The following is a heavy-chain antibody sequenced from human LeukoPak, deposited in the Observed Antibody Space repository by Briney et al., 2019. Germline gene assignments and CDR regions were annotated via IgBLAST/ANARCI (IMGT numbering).Heavy chain of an antibody. J-gene: IGHJ4*02. Sequence: SETLSLTCTVSGGSISSYYWSWIRQPPGKGLEWIGSIYYSGNTYYNPSLKSRVTISVDTSKKQVSLKLSSVTVADTAVYYCARLETTRRYHFDYWGQGTLVTVSS. V-gene: IGHV4-59*08. D-gene: IGHD1-1*01. CDR2: IYYSGNT. CDR3: ARLETTRRYHFDY. CDR1: GGSISSYY.